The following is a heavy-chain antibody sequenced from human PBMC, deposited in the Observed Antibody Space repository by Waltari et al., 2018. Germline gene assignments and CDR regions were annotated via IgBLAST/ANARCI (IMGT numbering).Heavy chain of an antibody. Sequence: EVQLVESGGGLVKPGGSLRLSCAASGFTFSSYSMNRVRQAPGKGLKWVSSISSRSSYIYYAASVKGRFTISRDHAKNSLYLQMNSLRAEDTAVYYCARDGALTAAAGDYWGQGTLVTVSS. CDR1: GFTFSSYS. CDR3: ARDGALTAAAGDY. V-gene: IGHV3-21*01. CDR2: ISSRSSYI. D-gene: IGHD6-13*01. J-gene: IGHJ4*02.